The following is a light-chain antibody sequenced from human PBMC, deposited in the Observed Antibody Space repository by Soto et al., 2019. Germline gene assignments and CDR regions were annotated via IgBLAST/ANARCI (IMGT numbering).Light chain of an antibody. J-gene: IGKJ1*01. Sequence: VLTQSPGTLSLSPGDRATLSCRASQTVSSTYLAWYQQKPGQAPRLLMYGASSRATGIPDRFSGSGSGTDFTLTISRLEPEDFAVYYCQQYGSSPWTFGQGTKVDI. CDR3: QQYGSSPWT. CDR2: GAS. V-gene: IGKV3-20*01. CDR1: QTVSSTY.